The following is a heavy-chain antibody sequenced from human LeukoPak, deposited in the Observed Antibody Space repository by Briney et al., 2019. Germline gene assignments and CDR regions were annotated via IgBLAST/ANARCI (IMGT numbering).Heavy chain of an antibody. V-gene: IGHV3-21*01. D-gene: IGHD2-15*01. CDR2: ICGRSSSL. CDR1: GFTFSSYG. CDR3: ARGVCSGGSCYFDY. Sequence: RGSLRLSCAASGFTFSSYGMHWVRQAPGKGLEWVSSICGRSSSLYYAESVKGRFTISRDNDRNSLYLQMNSVRAEDTAVYYCARGVCSGGSCYFDYWGQGTLVTVSS. J-gene: IGHJ4*02.